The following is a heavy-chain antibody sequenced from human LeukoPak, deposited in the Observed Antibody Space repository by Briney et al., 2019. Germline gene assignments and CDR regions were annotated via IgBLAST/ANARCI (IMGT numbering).Heavy chain of an antibody. Sequence: GGSLRLSCAASGFTFSTYEMTWVRQSPGKGLEWVSYISSSGSTIYYADSVKGRFTISRDNAKNSLYLQMNSLRAEDTAVYYCAREVYGSEPSWGQGTLVTVSS. CDR2: ISSSGSTI. J-gene: IGHJ4*02. CDR3: AREVYGSEPS. CDR1: GFTFSTYE. V-gene: IGHV3-48*03. D-gene: IGHD3-10*01.